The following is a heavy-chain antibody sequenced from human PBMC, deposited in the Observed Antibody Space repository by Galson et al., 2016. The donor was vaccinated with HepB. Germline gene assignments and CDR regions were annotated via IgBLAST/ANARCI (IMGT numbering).Heavy chain of an antibody. J-gene: IGHJ5*02. Sequence: SLRLSCAASGFTVSNNYMRWFRQTPGNGLEWVSLIYSDGDTSSADSVKGRFTISRDSSKNTLYLQMNSLRDEDTAVYYCARDVGPWGQGTLVTVSS. CDR2: IYSDGDT. CDR1: GFTVSNNY. CDR3: ARDVGP. V-gene: IGHV3-66*01.